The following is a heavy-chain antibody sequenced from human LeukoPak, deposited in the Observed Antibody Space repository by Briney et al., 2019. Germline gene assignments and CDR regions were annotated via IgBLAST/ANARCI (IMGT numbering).Heavy chain of an antibody. V-gene: IGHV3-74*01. Sequence: GGSLRLSCAASGFVFSNFVMHWVRHAPGKGLVWVSRIPTDDNPTNYADFVQGRFTISRDNAKNTAYLQMNNLRAEDTAVYYCARDHYFKIDYWGQGTLVTVSS. CDR2: IPTDDNPT. CDR1: GFVFSNFV. D-gene: IGHD2/OR15-2a*01. CDR3: ARDHYFKIDY. J-gene: IGHJ4*02.